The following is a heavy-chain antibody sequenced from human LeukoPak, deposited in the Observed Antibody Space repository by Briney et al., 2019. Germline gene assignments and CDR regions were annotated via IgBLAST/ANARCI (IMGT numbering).Heavy chain of an antibody. Sequence: PGGSLRLSCAACGFTFSSYNMNWVRQAPGKGLEWVSSISGSSTYIYYTDSVRGRFTISRDNAQNSLFLHMNSLRAGDTAVYFCSREVGATDDYWGQGTLVTVSS. CDR3: SREVGATDDY. D-gene: IGHD1-26*01. CDR2: ISGSSTYI. J-gene: IGHJ4*02. V-gene: IGHV3-21*01. CDR1: GFTFSSYN.